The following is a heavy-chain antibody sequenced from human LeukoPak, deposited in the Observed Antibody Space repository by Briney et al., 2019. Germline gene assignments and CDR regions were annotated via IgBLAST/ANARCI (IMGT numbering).Heavy chain of an antibody. J-gene: IGHJ4*02. CDR2: INHSGNT. D-gene: IGHD1-26*01. CDR1: GGSLSGYY. CDR3: ARQGSGSSYYYYTFPY. Sequence: SETLSLTCAVYGGSLSGYYWSWIRQPPGKGLEWIGEINHSGNTNYNPSLKSRVTMSVDTSMNHFYLKLSSVTAADTAVYYCARQGSGSSYYYYTFPYWGQGTLVTVSS. V-gene: IGHV4-34*01.